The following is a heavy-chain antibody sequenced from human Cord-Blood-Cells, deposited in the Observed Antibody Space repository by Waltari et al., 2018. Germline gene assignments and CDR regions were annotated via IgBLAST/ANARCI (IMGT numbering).Heavy chain of an antibody. CDR2: TIPILGIA. CDR1: GGTFSSYP. CDR3: ARASVAYDSSGYWF. Sequence: VQLVQSGAAVQKPGSTVKVSCNASGGTFSSYPIRWWRQAPGQGLEWMGGTIPILGIANYAQKFQGRVTITADESTSTAYMELSSLRSEDTAVYYCARASVAYDSSGYWFWGQGTLVTVSS. V-gene: IGHV1-69*04. J-gene: IGHJ4*02. D-gene: IGHD3-22*01.